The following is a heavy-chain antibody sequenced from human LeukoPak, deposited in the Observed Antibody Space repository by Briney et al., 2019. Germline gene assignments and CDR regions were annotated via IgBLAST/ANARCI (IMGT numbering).Heavy chain of an antibody. CDR1: GFTFSSYA. Sequence: GGSLRLSCAASGFTFSSYAMSWVRQAPGKGLEWVSAISGSGGSTYYADSVKGRFTISRDNSKNTLYLQMNSLRAEDTAVYYCANGGRGRTYYFDYWGQGTLVTVSS. CDR3: ANGGRGRTYYFDY. J-gene: IGHJ4*02. D-gene: IGHD3-16*01. CDR2: ISGSGGST. V-gene: IGHV3-23*01.